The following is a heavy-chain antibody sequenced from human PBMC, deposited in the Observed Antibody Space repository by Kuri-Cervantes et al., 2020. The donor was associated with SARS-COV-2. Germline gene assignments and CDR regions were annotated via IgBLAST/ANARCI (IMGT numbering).Heavy chain of an antibody. Sequence: SETLSLTCTVSGYSISSGYYWGWIRQPPGKGLEWIGSIYHSGSTYYNPSLKSRVTISVDTSKNQFSLKLSSVTAADTAVYYCAQRMSYSNYVNDAFDIWGQGTMVTVSS. CDR1: GYSISSGYY. J-gene: IGHJ3*02. CDR3: AQRMSYSNYVNDAFDI. D-gene: IGHD4-11*01. CDR2: IYHSGST. V-gene: IGHV4-38-2*02.